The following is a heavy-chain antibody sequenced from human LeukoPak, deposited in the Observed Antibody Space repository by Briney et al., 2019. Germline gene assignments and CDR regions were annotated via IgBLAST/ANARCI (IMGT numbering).Heavy chain of an antibody. CDR2: IYDSGST. Sequence: SETLSLTCTVSGGSISSHYWSWIQQPPGKGLEWIGYIYDSGSTNYNPSLKSRVTISVDTSKNQFSLKLSSVTAADTAVYYCARGGWFGELEAFDYWGQGTLVTVSS. V-gene: IGHV4-59*11. J-gene: IGHJ4*02. D-gene: IGHD3-10*01. CDR1: GGSISSHY. CDR3: ARGGWFGELEAFDY.